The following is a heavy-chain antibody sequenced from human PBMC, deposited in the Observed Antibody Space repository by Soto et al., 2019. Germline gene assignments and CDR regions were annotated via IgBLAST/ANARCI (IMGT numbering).Heavy chain of an antibody. Sequence: QVQLVQSGAEVREPGASVKVSCKASGYSFTSLDINWVRQTAGQGLAWMGWMQPSTGRTGYAQKFQGRVTMTGDTSITPADMELTTLTSDDTAFYYCARGVSAGVDHWGQGTLVTVSS. CDR1: GYSFTSLD. V-gene: IGHV1-8*01. J-gene: IGHJ4*02. CDR2: MQPSTGRT. D-gene: IGHD1-26*01. CDR3: ARGVSAGVDH.